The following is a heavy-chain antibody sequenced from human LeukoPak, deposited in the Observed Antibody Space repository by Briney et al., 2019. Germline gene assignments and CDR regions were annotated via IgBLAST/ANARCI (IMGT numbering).Heavy chain of an antibody. J-gene: IGHJ5*01. CDR2: IRNRFYDGTT. Sequence: GGSLRLSCTTSGFTFGDYALSWVRQAPGKGLEWVGFIRNRFYDGTTEYAASVKGRFTVSRDDSKSIAYLQMNSLKTEDTAVYYCTSHAYGDYSRWFDSWGQGTLVTVSP. CDR1: GFTFGDYA. CDR3: TSHAYGDYSRWFDS. V-gene: IGHV3-49*04. D-gene: IGHD4-17*01.